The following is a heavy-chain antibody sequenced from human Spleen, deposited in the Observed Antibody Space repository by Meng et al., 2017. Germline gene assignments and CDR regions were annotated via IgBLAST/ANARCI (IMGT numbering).Heavy chain of an antibody. D-gene: IGHD6-13*01. CDR3: ARDEDISAAGKLFGDY. V-gene: IGHV1-2*06. CDR1: GYTFPAYW. J-gene: IGHJ4*02. Sequence: GQLVQSGAEVKKPGASVKVSFKPSGYTFPAYWLHWVRRAPGQGLEWMGRIDPKSGDTHYAQRFQGRVTMTGDTSISTAYMELSGLRSDDTAMYYCARDEDISAAGKLFGDYWGQGTLVTVSS. CDR2: IDPKSGDT.